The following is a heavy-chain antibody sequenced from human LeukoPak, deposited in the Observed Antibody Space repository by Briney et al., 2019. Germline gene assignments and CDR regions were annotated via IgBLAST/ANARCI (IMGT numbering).Heavy chain of an antibody. CDR3: ATGDDSNYFDY. D-gene: IGHD3-9*01. CDR2: ISGSGGST. J-gene: IGHJ4*02. V-gene: IGHV3-23*01. CDR1: GFTFSSYA. Sequence: GGSLRLSCAASGFTFSSYAMSWVRQAPGKGLEWVSAISGSGGSTYYADSVKGRLTISRDNSKNTLYLQMNSLRAEDTAVYYCATGDDSNYFDYWGQGTLVTVSS.